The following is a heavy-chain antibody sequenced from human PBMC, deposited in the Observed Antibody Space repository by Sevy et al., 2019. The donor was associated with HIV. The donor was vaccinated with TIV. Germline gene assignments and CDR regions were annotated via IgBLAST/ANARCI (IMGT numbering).Heavy chain of an antibody. CDR3: ARAAAGTAPHYNYYGMDV. D-gene: IGHD6-13*01. Sequence: GESLKISCKGSGYSFTSYWIGWVRQMPGKGLEWMGIIYPGDSDTRVSPSLQGQVTISADKSISTAYLQWSSLKASDTAMYYCARAAAGTAPHYNYYGMDVWGQRTTVTGSS. CDR1: GYSFTSYW. J-gene: IGHJ6*02. V-gene: IGHV5-51*01. CDR2: IYPGDSDT.